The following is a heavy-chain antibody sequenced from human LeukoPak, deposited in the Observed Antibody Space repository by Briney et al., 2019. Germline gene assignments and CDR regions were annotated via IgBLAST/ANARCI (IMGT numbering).Heavy chain of an antibody. J-gene: IGHJ4*02. D-gene: IGHD6-19*01. CDR1: GYTFTDYY. V-gene: IGHV1-2*02. CDR3: AARRGYRSGWYSDGY. Sequence: GASVKVSCKTSGYTFTDYYIKWVRQAPGQGLEWMGWINPNRGGTNYARKFQGRVTMTRDTSISTAYMELSRLRSDDTAVYYCAARRGYRSGWYSDGYWGQGTLVTVSS. CDR2: INPNRGGT.